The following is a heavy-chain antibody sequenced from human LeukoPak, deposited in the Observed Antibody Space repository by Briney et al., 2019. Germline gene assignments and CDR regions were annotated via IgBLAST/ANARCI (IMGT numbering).Heavy chain of an antibody. CDR1: GFTFSYYA. CDR2: INNDGIST. D-gene: IGHD2-2*01. V-gene: IGHV3-74*01. J-gene: IGHJ4*02. Sequence: PGGSLRLSCAASGFTFSYYAMNWVRQAPGKGLVWVSRINNDGISTNYADSVKGRFTISRDNAKNTLYLQMNSLRVEDTAVYYCVVGNSYCGQGTLVTVSS. CDR3: VVGNSY.